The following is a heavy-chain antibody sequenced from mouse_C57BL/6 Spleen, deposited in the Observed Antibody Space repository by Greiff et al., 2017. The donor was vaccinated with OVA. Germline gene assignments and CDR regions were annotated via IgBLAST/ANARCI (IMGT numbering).Heavy chain of an antibody. CDR2: IDPETGGA. CDR3: TRSGGFDY. J-gene: IGHJ2*01. Sequence: VQLQESGAELVRPGASVTLSCKASGYTFTDYEMHWVKQTPVHGLEWIGAIDPETGGAAYTQKFKGKAILTADKSSSTAYMELRSLTSEDSAVYYCTRSGGFDYWGQGTTLTVSS. V-gene: IGHV1-15*01. D-gene: IGHD3-2*02. CDR1: GYTFTDYE.